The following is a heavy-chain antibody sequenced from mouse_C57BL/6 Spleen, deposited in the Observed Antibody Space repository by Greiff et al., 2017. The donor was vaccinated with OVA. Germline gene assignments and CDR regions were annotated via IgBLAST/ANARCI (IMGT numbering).Heavy chain of an antibody. V-gene: IGHV1-5*01. CDR1: GYTFTSYW. CDR3: TRSYDYDGAWFAY. J-gene: IGHJ3*01. CDR2: IYPGNSDT. D-gene: IGHD2-4*01. Sequence: EVQLQQSGTVLARPGASVKMSCKTSGYTFTSYWMHWVKQRPGQGLEWIGAIYPGNSDTSYNQKFKGKAKLTAVTSASTAYMELSSLTNEDSAVYYCTRSYDYDGAWFAYWGQGTLVTVSA.